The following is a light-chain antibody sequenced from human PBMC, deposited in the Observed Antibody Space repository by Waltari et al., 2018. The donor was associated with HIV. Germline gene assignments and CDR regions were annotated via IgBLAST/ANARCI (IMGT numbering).Light chain of an antibody. CDR3: QQYYTNPFT. Sequence: DIVMTQSPDSPAVPPGARAPFNCKFTQSVLNHAYNHKCLAWYQQKPGQPPKLSIYASYVRESGVPDRFSGSGSGTDFTLTINNLQAEDVALYYCQQYYTNPFTFGGGTKVEIK. V-gene: IGKV4-1*01. J-gene: IGKJ4*01. CDR2: ASY. CDR1: QSVLNHAYNHKC.